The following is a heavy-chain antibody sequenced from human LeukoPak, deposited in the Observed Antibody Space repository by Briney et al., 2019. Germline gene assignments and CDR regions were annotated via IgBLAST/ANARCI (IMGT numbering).Heavy chain of an antibody. CDR1: GYTFTSYG. CDR3: ARVYSSGWYNDY. D-gene: IGHD6-19*01. Sequence: ASVQVSCKASGYTFTSYGISWVRQAPGQGLEWMGWISAYNGNTNYAQRLQGRVTMTTDTSTSTAYMELRSLRSDDTAVYYCARVYSSGWYNDYWGQGTLVTVSS. CDR2: ISAYNGNT. V-gene: IGHV1-18*01. J-gene: IGHJ4*02.